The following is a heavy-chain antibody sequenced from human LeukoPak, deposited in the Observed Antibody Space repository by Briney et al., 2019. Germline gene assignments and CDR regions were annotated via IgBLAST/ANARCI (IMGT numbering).Heavy chain of an antibody. CDR3: SRGGDFWSGYSRGCYMDV. Sequence: GGSLRLSCAASGFTFSSYAMSWVRQAPGKGLEWVSVISGSGDSTYYADSVKGRFTISRDNSKNTLFLQMNSLRAEDTAVYYCSRGGDFWSGYSRGCYMDVWGKGTTVTVSS. J-gene: IGHJ6*03. V-gene: IGHV3-23*01. CDR1: GFTFSSYA. D-gene: IGHD3-3*01. CDR2: ISGSGDST.